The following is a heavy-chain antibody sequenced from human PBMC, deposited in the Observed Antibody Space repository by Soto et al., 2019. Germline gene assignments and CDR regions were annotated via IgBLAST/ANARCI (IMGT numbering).Heavy chain of an antibody. CDR3: ARDVPDTSLFFYDYGMDI. D-gene: IGHD2-21*01. J-gene: IGHJ6*02. V-gene: IGHV1-18*01. CDR1: GYSFTSYG. Sequence: QVHLVQSGAEVRKPGASVKVSCKASGYSFTSYGISWVRQAPGQGLEWMGWPSTDNGNTNYAHNLQGRVSMTIDPSTSTAYMELWSLGSDDTAVYYCARDVPDTSLFFYDYGMDIWGQGTTVTVSS. CDR2: PSTDNGNT.